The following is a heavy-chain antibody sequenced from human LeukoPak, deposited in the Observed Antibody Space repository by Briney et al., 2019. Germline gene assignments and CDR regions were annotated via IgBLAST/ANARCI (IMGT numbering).Heavy chain of an antibody. CDR2: ISGSGGST. J-gene: IGHJ4*02. Sequence: PGGSLRLSCAASGFSFKDYWMSWVRQAPGKGLEWVSAISGSGGSTYYADSVKGRFTISRDNSKNTLYLQMNSLRAEDTAVYYCANGLSTWDYWGQGTLVTVSS. CDR1: GFSFKDYW. CDR3: ANGLSTWDY. D-gene: IGHD3-16*02. V-gene: IGHV3-23*01.